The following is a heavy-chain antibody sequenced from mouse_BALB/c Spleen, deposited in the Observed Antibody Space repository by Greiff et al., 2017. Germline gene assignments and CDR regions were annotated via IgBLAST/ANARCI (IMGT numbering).Heavy chain of an antibody. CDR1: GYTFTSYW. J-gene: IGHJ4*01. D-gene: IGHD3-3*01. V-gene: IGHV1-87*01. Sequence: VQLQQSGAELARPGASVKLSCKASGYTFTSYWMQWVKQRPGQGLEWIGAIYPGDGDTRYTQKFKGKATLTADKSSSTAYMQLSSLASEDSAVYYCARRAGAMDYCGQGTSVTVSS. CDR2: IYPGDGDT. CDR3: ARRAGAMDY.